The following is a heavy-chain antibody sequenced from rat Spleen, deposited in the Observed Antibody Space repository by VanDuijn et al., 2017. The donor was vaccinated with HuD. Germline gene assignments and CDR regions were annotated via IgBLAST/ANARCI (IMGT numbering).Heavy chain of an antibody. D-gene: IGHD1-6*01. CDR2: ISVGGGDT. CDR1: GFTFSDYY. CDR3: TTRAMYTTDYYYVEDY. V-gene: IGHV5-27*01. J-gene: IGHJ2*01. Sequence: EVHLVESGGGLVQPGRSLKLSCAASGFTFSDYYMAWVRQAPTKGLEWVASISVGGGDTYYRDSVKGRFTVSRDNAKNTQYLQMDSLRSEDTATYYCTTRAMYTTDYYYVEDYWGQGVMVTVSS.